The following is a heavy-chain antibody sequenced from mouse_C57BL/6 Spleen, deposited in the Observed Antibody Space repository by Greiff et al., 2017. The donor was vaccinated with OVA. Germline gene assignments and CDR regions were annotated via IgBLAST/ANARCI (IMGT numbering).Heavy chain of an antibody. D-gene: IGHD1-1*01. CDR2: ISYSGST. V-gene: IGHV3-8*01. J-gene: IGHJ1*03. CDR1: GYSITSDY. Sequence: EVMLVESGPGLAKPSQTLSLTCSVTGYSITSDYWNWIRKFPGNKLEYMGYISYSGSTYYNPSLKSRISITRDTSKNQYYLQLNSVTTEDTATYYCARCRSYYYGSSYGYFDVWGTGTTVTVSS. CDR3: ARCRSYYYGSSYGYFDV.